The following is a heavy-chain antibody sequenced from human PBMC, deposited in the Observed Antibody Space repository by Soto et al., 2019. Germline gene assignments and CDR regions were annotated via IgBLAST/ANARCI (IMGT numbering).Heavy chain of an antibody. CDR1: GYTLTELS. CDR3: ATRGGLSGYPTYYYYGMGV. V-gene: IGHV1-24*01. Sequence: GASVKVSCKVSGYTLTELSMHWVRQAPGKGLEWMGGFDPEDGETIYAQKFQGRVTMTEDTSTDTAYMELSSLRSEDTAVYYCATRGGLSGYPTYYYYGMGVWGQGTTVTVSS. J-gene: IGHJ6*01. CDR2: FDPEDGET. D-gene: IGHD3-3*01.